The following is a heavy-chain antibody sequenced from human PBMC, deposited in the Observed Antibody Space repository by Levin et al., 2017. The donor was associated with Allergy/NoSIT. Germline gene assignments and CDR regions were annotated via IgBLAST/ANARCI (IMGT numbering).Heavy chain of an antibody. CDR2: IKQDGSEK. J-gene: IGHJ4*02. V-gene: IGHV3-7*03. CDR3: ARGAGWLPDY. D-gene: IGHD6-19*01. CDR1: GFTFSSHW. Sequence: GGSLRLSYAASGFTFSSHWMNWVRQTPGKGLEWVANIKQDGSEKYYVGSVKGRFTISRDNAKDSLYLQMNGLRAEDTAVYYCARGAGWLPDYWGQGTLVTVSA.